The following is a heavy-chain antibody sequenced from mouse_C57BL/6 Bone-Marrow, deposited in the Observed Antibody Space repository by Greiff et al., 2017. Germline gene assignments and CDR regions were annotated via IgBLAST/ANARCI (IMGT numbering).Heavy chain of an antibody. CDR3: ARWLTLKGDY. CDR1: GYTFTSYW. J-gene: IGHJ4*01. Sequence: QVQLQQSGAELVKPGASVKLSCKASGYTFTSYWMQWVKQRPGQGLEWIGEIDPSDSCTNYNQKFKGKATLTVDKSSSTAYMQLISLTTEDSAVYYCARWLTLKGDYWGQGTSVTVSS. V-gene: IGHV1-50*01. CDR2: IDPSDSCT. D-gene: IGHD2-2*01.